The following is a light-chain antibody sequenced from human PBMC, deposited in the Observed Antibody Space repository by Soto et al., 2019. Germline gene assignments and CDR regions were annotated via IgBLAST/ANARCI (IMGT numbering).Light chain of an antibody. Sequence: EIVMTQSPATLSVYPGERATLSCRASQSVSSDLAWYQQKPGQAPRLLIYGASTRATGIPARFSGSGSGTEFTLTISSLQSEDFAVYHCQQYNNWPHTFGQGTKVEIK. V-gene: IGKV3-15*01. CDR3: QQYNNWPHT. J-gene: IGKJ1*01. CDR2: GAS. CDR1: QSVSSD.